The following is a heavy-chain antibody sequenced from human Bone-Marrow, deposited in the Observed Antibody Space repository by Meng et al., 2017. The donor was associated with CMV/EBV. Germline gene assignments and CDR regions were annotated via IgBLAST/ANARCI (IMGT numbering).Heavy chain of an antibody. CDR1: VSSNSAA. Sequence: VSSNSAAWNWIRQSPSRGLEWLGRTYYRSKWYNDYAVSVKSRITINPDTSKNQFSLQLNSVTPEDTAVYYCARAGLRFLEWLSNFDYWGQGTLVTVSS. J-gene: IGHJ4*02. V-gene: IGHV6-1*01. D-gene: IGHD3-3*01. CDR3: ARAGLRFLEWLSNFDY. CDR2: TYYRSKWYN.